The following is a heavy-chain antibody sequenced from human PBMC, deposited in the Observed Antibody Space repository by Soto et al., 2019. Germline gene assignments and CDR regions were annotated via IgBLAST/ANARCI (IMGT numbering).Heavy chain of an antibody. CDR3: FRGGVTSRTFDY. CDR1: GYIIKNYW. CDR2: IFPDDSDT. Sequence: PGESLKISCKASGYIIKNYWIGWVRQMPGQGLEWMGIIFPDDSDTRYSPSFQGHVTISVDKSISTAYVHWSSLKASDSAIYYCFRGGVTSRTFDYWGQGTLVTVSS. J-gene: IGHJ4*02. D-gene: IGHD3-16*01. V-gene: IGHV5-51*01.